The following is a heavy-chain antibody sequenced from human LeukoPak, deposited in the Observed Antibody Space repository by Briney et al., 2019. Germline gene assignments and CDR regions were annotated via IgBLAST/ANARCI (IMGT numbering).Heavy chain of an antibody. CDR1: GYTFTTSW. J-gene: IGHJ3*02. CDR3: ARQGYGSNRMYASDI. V-gene: IGHV5-51*01. D-gene: IGHD3-22*01. CDR2: IYPGDSDT. Sequence: GESLKISCKGSGYTFTTSWIAWVRQMPGQGLEWMGIIYPGDSDTRYNPSFRGQVTISADKSISTAYLQWTGLQASDTAMYYCARQGYGSNRMYASDIWGQGTLVTVSS.